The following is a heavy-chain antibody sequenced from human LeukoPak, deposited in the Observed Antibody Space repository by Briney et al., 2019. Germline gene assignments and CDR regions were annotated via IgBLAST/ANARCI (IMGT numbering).Heavy chain of an antibody. V-gene: IGHV3-43*02. CDR2: ISGGGGST. CDR3: ATDPLGFDY. D-gene: IGHD3-16*01. CDR1: GFTFDDYD. Sequence: GGSLRLSCAASGFTFDDYDMQWVGQAQGKGLEWVSLISGGGGSTDYADSVKGRFTISRDNSKNSLYLQMNSLRTEDTALYYCATDPLGFDYWGQGTLVTVSS. J-gene: IGHJ4*02.